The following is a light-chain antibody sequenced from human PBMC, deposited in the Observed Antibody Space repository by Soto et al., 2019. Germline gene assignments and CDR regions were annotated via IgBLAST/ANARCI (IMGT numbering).Light chain of an antibody. CDR2: GAS. V-gene: IGKV1-39*01. CDR3: QQSYTPPPT. Sequence: DIQVTQSPSSLSASLGDRVTITCRTSQNIASFLNWFQHKPGRAPKLLISGASRLQTGVPSRFSGSGSGTSFPLTITSLQPEDLAASFCQQSYTPPPTFGQGTRVQIK. CDR1: QNIASF. J-gene: IGKJ1*01.